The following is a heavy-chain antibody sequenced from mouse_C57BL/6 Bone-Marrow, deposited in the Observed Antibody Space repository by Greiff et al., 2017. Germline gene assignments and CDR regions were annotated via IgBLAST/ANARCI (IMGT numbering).Heavy chain of an antibody. CDR3: ARDGYPYYFDY. Sequence: QVHVKQPGAELVMPGASVKLSCKASGYTFTSYWMHWVKQRPGQGLEWIGEIDPSDSYTNYNQKFKGKSTLTVDKSSSTAYMQLSSLTSEDSAVYYCARDGYPYYFDYWGQGTTRTVSS. J-gene: IGHJ2*01. D-gene: IGHD2-3*01. CDR1: GYTFTSYW. V-gene: IGHV1-69*01. CDR2: IDPSDSYT.